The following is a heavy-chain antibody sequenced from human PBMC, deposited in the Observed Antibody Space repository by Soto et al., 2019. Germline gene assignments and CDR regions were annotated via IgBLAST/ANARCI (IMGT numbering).Heavy chain of an antibody. CDR3: AKDPRTSRDGYNYPFDY. CDR1: GFTFSSYG. J-gene: IGHJ4*02. V-gene: IGHV3-30*18. D-gene: IGHD5-12*01. CDR2: ISYDGSNK. Sequence: GGSLRLSCAASGFTFSSYGMHWVRQAPGKGLEWVAVISYDGSNKYYADSVKGRFTISRDNSKNTLYLQMNSLRAEDTAVYYCAKDPRTSRDGYNYPFDYWGQGTLVTVSS.